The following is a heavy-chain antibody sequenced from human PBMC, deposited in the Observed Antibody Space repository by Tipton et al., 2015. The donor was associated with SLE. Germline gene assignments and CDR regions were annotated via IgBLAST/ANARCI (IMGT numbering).Heavy chain of an antibody. D-gene: IGHD4-17*01. CDR2: IYHSGST. Sequence: LRLSCAVSGYSISRGYYWGWIRQPPGKGLEWIGSIYHSGSTYYNPSLKSRVTISVDTSKNQFSLKLSSVTAADTAVYYCARVTTVTTDYYYGMDVWGQGTTVTVSS. V-gene: IGHV4-38-2*01. CDR3: ARVTTVTTDYYYGMDV. CDR1: GYSISRGYY. J-gene: IGHJ6*02.